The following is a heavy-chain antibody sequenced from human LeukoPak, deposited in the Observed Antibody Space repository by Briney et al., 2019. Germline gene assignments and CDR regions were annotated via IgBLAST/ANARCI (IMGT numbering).Heavy chain of an antibody. CDR1: GFTFSSYA. J-gene: IGHJ6*03. CDR3: AKMGVQSPFGYYYMDV. CDR2: ISGSGGST. Sequence: PGGSLRLSCAASGFTFSSYAMSWVRQAPGKGLEWVSGISGSGGSTYYADSVKGRFTISRDNSKNTLYLQMNSLRAEDTAVYYCAKMGVQSPFGYYYMDVWGKGTTVTVSS. D-gene: IGHD1-1*01. V-gene: IGHV3-23*01.